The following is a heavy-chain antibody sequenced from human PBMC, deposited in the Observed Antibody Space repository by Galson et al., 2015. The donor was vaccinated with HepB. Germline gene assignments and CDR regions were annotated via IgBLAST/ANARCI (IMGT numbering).Heavy chain of an antibody. J-gene: IGHJ5*02. Sequence: ATLSLTCAVTGVSFSDYYWVWIRQSPGKGLEWIGEIRHSGRTNYNPSLKSRVTISVDTSKNQFTLNLNSVTAADTAVYFCARGSSPANWFDPWGQGTLVTVAS. CDR2: IRHSGRT. D-gene: IGHD2-15*01. CDR1: GVSFSDYY. V-gene: IGHV4-34*01. CDR3: ARGSSPANWFDP.